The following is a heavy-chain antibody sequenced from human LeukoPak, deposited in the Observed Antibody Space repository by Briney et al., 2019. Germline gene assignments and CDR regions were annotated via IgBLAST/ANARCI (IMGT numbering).Heavy chain of an antibody. Sequence: PGRSLRLSCAASGFTFSSYAMLWVREAPGKGLEWVAVISYDGSNKYYADSVKGRFTISRDNSKNTLYLQMNSLRAEDTAVYYCARDLVYFSGGSCSPTAYYYYYGMDVWGQGTTVTVSS. D-gene: IGHD2-15*01. V-gene: IGHV3-30*04. J-gene: IGHJ6*02. CDR3: ARDLVYFSGGSCSPTAYYYYYGMDV. CDR2: ISYDGSNK. CDR1: GFTFSSYA.